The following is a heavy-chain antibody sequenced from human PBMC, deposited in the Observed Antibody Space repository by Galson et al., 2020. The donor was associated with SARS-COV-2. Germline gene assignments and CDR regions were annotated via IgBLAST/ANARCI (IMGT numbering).Heavy chain of an antibody. V-gene: IGHV3-30*04. CDR3: TRDVSGGASDI. D-gene: IGHD1-26*01. Sequence: GGSLRLSCAASGFTFTNYAMHWVRQVPGKGLEWLTVISHDGKIQVYADSVKGRFTISRDNSGNMVFLQIVSLRPDDTALYYCTRDVSGGASDIWGQGTMVTVSS. J-gene: IGHJ3*02. CDR2: ISHDGKIQ. CDR1: GFTFTNYA.